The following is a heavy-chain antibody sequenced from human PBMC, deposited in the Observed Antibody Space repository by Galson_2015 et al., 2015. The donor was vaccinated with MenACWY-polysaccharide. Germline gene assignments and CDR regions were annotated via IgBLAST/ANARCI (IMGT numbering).Heavy chain of an antibody. CDR1: GASISYSNYY. Sequence: ETLSLTCTVSGASISYSNYYWGWLRQLPGEGLEWIGSIFYDGRTFYNPSFESRAAVSADTSRSQFFLDLNSMTAADTAVYYCAKAALVEPFTIWGQGAMVVVSS. D-gene: IGHD2/OR15-2a*01. J-gene: IGHJ3*02. V-gene: IGHV4-39*07. CDR3: AKAALVEPFTI. CDR2: IFYDGRT.